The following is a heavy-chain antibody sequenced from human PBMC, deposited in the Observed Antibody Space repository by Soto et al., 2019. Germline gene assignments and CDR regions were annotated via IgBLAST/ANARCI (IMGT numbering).Heavy chain of an antibody. Sequence: PGESLKISCNGSGYSFPSYWIAWVRRMPGKGLEWMGIIYPGDSDTRYSPSFLGQVTISADKSIKTTYLQWSSLKASDTAIYFCASSVLVTSTMNYFDLWGQGTLVTVSS. CDR3: ASSVLVTSTMNYFDL. CDR2: IYPGDSDT. D-gene: IGHD2-8*02. J-gene: IGHJ4*02. CDR1: GYSFPSYW. V-gene: IGHV5-51*01.